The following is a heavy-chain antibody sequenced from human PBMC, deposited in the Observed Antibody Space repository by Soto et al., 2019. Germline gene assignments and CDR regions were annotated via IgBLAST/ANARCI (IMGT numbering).Heavy chain of an antibody. V-gene: IGHV3-21*01. CDR2: ISSASSET. Sequence: GGSLRLSCATSGFTLSRVSMNWVRQVPGKGLEWVASISSASSETWYSDSVKGRFIISRDNAQNSLFLQMNTLRPDDSAIYYCARVAYWGPGTQVTVSS. CDR1: GFTLSRVS. CDR3: ARVAY. J-gene: IGHJ4*02.